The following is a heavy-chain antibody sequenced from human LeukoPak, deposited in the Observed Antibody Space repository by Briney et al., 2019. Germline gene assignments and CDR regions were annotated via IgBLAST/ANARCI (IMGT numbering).Heavy chain of an antibody. CDR3: ARHNEKVQDFQH. V-gene: IGHV4-59*08. D-gene: IGHD1-1*01. CDR1: GGSISSYY. Sequence: SETLSLTSTVSGGSISSYYWSWIRQPPGKGLGWIGYIYYSGSTNYNPSPKSRVTISVDTSKNQFSLKLSSVTAADTAVYYCARHNEKVQDFQHWGQGTLVTVSS. J-gene: IGHJ1*01. CDR2: IYYSGST.